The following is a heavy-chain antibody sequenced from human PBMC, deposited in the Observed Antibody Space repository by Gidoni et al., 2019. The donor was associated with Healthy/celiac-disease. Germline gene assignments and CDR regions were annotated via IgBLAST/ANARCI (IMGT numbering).Heavy chain of an antibody. Sequence: QVQLVQSGAEVKKPGASVQVSCKASGYTFTSYYMHWVRQARGQGLEWMGIINPSGGSTSYAQKFQGRVTMTRDTSTSTVYMELSSLRSEDTAVYYYARGEYSSGGYDYWGQGTLVTVSS. D-gene: IGHD6-19*01. J-gene: IGHJ4*02. CDR3: ARGEYSSGGYDY. V-gene: IGHV1-46*03. CDR1: GYTFTSYY. CDR2: INPSGGST.